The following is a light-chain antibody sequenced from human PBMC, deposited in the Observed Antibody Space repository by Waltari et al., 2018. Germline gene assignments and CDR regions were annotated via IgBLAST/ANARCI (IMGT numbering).Light chain of an antibody. J-gene: IGLJ3*02. V-gene: IGLV1-44*01. CDR3: ASWDDTLNGPV. CDR2: NNN. CDR1: SSTVGSNP. Sequence: QSVLTQPPSASGAPGQRVTISCSASSSTVGSNPVSWYQQLPGTAPKLLIRNNNRRPSGVPKRFSGSKSGTSASLAISGLQSEDEAYYYCASWDDTLNGPVFGGGTKLTVL.